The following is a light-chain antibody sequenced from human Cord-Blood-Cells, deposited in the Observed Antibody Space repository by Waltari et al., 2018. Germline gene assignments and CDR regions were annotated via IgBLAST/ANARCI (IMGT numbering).Light chain of an antibody. Sequence: DIQMTQSPSPLSASVGDRVTITCRASQSISSWLAWYQQKPGKAPKLLIYKASSLESGVLSRFSGSGSGTEFTLTISSLQPDDFATYYCQQYNSYWTFGQGTKVEIK. CDR3: QQYNSYWT. CDR1: QSISSW. V-gene: IGKV1-5*03. CDR2: KAS. J-gene: IGKJ1*01.